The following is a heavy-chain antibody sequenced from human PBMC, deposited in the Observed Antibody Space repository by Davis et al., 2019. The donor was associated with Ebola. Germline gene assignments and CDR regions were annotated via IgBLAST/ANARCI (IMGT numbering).Heavy chain of an antibody. J-gene: IGHJ5*01. CDR3: ACSITMITLQRFDP. V-gene: IGHV4-34*08. CDR1: GFTFSSYA. Sequence: ESLKISCAASGFTFSSYAMSWVRQAPGKVLEWIGEINHSGSTNYNPSLKSRVTISVDPSKNQFSLKLSSVTAADTAVYYCACSITMITLQRFDPWGQGTLVTVSS. D-gene: IGHD3-22*01. CDR2: INHSGST.